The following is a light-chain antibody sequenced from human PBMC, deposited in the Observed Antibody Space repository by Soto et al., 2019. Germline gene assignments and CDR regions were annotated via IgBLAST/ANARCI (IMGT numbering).Light chain of an antibody. V-gene: IGLV2-14*01. Sequence: ALTQPASVSGSPGQSITISCTGTRRDVGAYNYVSWYQQYPGKSPKLLIYEVTHRPSGVSNRFSGSKSGNTASLTISGLQAEDEADYYCSSYTISNTLPFVFGTGTKLTVL. CDR1: RRDVGAYNY. CDR2: EVT. CDR3: SSYTISNTLPFV. J-gene: IGLJ1*01.